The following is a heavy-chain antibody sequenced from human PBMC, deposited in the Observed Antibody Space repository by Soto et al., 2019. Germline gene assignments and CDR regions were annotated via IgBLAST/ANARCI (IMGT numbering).Heavy chain of an antibody. Sequence: PSETLSLTCSVSGGSISGDYYWSWIRQSPEKGLEWLGYIYYSGSSYSNPALQSRITVTPDTSKNQFSLHLNSVTPEYTAVYYCAREFPYYESSDRYFDYWGQGALVTVSS. V-gene: IGHV4-30-4*08. CDR3: AREFPYYESSDRYFDY. CDR2: IYYSGSS. CDR1: GGSISGDYY. J-gene: IGHJ4*02. D-gene: IGHD3-16*01.